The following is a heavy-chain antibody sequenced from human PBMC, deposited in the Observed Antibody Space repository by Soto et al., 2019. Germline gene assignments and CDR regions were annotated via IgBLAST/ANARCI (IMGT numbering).Heavy chain of an antibody. J-gene: IGHJ6*02. CDR3: ASVNSGGWYLGDYYYDGMDV. CDR1: GYTFTSYD. Sequence: QVQLVQSGAEVKKPGASVKVSCKASGYTFTSYDINWVRQATGQGLEWMGWMNPNSGNTGYAQKFQGRVTMTMNTSISTAYMELSSLRSEDTAVYYGASVNSGGWYLGDYYYDGMDVWGQGTTVTVSS. V-gene: IGHV1-8*01. D-gene: IGHD6-19*01. CDR2: MNPNSGNT.